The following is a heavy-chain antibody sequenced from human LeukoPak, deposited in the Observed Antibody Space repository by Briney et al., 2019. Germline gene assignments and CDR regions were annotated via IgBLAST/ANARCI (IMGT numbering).Heavy chain of an antibody. CDR2: ISGSGGST. J-gene: IGHJ4*02. Sequence: GGSLRPSCAASGFTFSGYAMSWVRQAPGKGLEWVSAISGSGGSTYYADSVKGRFTISRDNSKNTLYLQMNSLRAEDTAVYYCANNYYGDYRIDYWGQGTLVTVSS. CDR1: GFTFSGYA. CDR3: ANNYYGDYRIDY. V-gene: IGHV3-23*01. D-gene: IGHD4-17*01.